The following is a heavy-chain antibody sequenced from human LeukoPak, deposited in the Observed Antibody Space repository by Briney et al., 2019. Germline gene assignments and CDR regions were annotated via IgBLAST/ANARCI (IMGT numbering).Heavy chain of an antibody. V-gene: IGHV3-30*02. CDR3: AKDMGWELSYFDY. CDR2: IRYDGSNK. J-gene: IGHJ4*02. D-gene: IGHD1-26*01. Sequence: GGSLRLSCAASGFTFSSYGMHWVRQAPGKGLEWVAFIRYDGSNKYYADSVKGRFTISRDNSENTLYLQMNSLRAEDTAVYYCAKDMGWELSYFDYWGQGTLVTVSS. CDR1: GFTFSSYG.